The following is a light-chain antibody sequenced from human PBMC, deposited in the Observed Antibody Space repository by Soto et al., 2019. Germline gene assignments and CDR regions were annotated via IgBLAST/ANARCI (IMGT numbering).Light chain of an antibody. CDR3: QQTFTTPCS. CDR1: QSIIRY. Sequence: DIQMTQSPSSLSASVGDSVTITCRASQSIIRYLNWYQQKPGKAPKLLIYGTSSLQSGFPSRFSGSGSGTDFTLTISTLQPEDFATYYCQQTFTTPCSFGQGTKLETK. J-gene: IGKJ2*04. V-gene: IGKV1-39*01. CDR2: GTS.